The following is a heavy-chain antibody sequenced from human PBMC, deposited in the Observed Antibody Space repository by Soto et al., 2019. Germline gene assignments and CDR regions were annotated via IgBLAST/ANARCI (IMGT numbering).Heavy chain of an antibody. Sequence: EVQLAESGGDLVQPGGSLRLSCVGSGFTFSYYEMNWVRQAPGKGLERVAFISHTDRLTHYPDSVRGRFTISRDNTKNSLYLHMTSLRVEDPAVYYCARDTGRASADLWGQGTLVTVSS. D-gene: IGHD6-13*01. J-gene: IGHJ5*02. CDR2: ISHTDRLT. CDR1: GFTFSYYE. V-gene: IGHV3-48*03. CDR3: ARDTGRASADL.